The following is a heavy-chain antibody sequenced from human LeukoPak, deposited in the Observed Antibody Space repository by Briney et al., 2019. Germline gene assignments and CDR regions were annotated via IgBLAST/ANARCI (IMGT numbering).Heavy chain of an antibody. D-gene: IGHD3-22*01. Sequence: PSGTLSLTCAVSGRSISSTNWWSWVRQPPGKGLEWVGSIYYSGSTYYNPSLKSRVTISVDTSKNQFSLKLSSVTAADTAVYYCARGGSYDSSGFYFAEYFQHWGQGILVAVSS. J-gene: IGHJ1*01. V-gene: IGHV4-4*02. CDR2: IYYSGST. CDR1: GRSISSTNW. CDR3: ARGGSYDSSGFYFAEYFQH.